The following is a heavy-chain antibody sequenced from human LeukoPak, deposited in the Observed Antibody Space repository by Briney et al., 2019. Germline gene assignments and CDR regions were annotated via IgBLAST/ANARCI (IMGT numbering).Heavy chain of an antibody. CDR2: INPSGGST. J-gene: IGHJ5*02. V-gene: IGHV1-46*01. CDR1: GYTLTELS. CDR3: ARAYCSGGSCYWFDP. Sequence: ASVKVSCKVSGYTLTELSMHWVRQAPGQGLEWMGIINPSGGSTSYAQKFQGRVTMTRDTSTSTVYMELSSLRSEDTAVYYCARAYCSGGSCYWFDPWGQGTLVTVSS. D-gene: IGHD2-15*01.